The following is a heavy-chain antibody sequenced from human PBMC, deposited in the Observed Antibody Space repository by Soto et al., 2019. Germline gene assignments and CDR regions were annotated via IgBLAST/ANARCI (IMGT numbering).Heavy chain of an antibody. D-gene: IGHD5-12*01. CDR2: PYDLDGT. J-gene: IGHJ4*02. CDR1: GFTVSGKKY. Sequence: QSGGSLRLSCEAFGFTVSGKKYVAWVRQAPGKGLEWVSAPYDLDGTYYADSVKGRFTTSSDSSRTTVYLQMNSLISEDTAVYYCARNGQTYDYYFFDNWGQGTLVTVSS. V-gene: IGHV3-53*05. CDR3: ARNGQTYDYYFFDN.